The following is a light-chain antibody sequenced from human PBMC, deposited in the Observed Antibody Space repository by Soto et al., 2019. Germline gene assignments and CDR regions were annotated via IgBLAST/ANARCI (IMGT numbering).Light chain of an antibody. CDR2: AAS. CDR1: QGITKY. Sequence: DIQMTQSPSSLSASVGDRVTITCRASQGITKYLAWYQQRPGKVPRLLIYAASTLQPGVPSRFSGSGSGTDFTRTISSLQPEDVATYYWQNYNGVPHTFGQGTKLEIK. CDR3: QNYNGVPHT. V-gene: IGKV1-27*01. J-gene: IGKJ2*01.